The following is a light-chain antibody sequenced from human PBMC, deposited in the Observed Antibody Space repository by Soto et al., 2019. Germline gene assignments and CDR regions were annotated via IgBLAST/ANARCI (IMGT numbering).Light chain of an antibody. J-gene: IGKJ1*01. CDR2: DAS. CDR1: QDIRKY. V-gene: IGKV1-33*01. CDR3: QQYDNLPWT. Sequence: DIQMTQSPTSLSASVGDRVTITCQASQDIRKYLNWYQQKPGKAPKLLIYDASNLETGVPSRFSGSGSGTDFTFTISSLQPEDIATYYCQQYDNLPWTFGHGTKVVIK.